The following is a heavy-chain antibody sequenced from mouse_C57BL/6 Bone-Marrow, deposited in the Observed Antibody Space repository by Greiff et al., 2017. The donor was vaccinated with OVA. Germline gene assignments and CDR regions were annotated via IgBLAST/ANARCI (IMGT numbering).Heavy chain of an antibody. Sequence: EVKVVESGAELVRPGASVKLSCTASGFNIKDDYMHWVKQRPEQGLEWIGWIDPENGDTEYASKFQGKATITADTSSNTAYLQLSSLTSEDTAVYYCSYSNFSYWYFDVWGTGTTVTVSS. V-gene: IGHV14-4*01. CDR1: GFNIKDDY. D-gene: IGHD2-5*01. J-gene: IGHJ1*03. CDR2: IDPENGDT. CDR3: SYSNFSYWYFDV.